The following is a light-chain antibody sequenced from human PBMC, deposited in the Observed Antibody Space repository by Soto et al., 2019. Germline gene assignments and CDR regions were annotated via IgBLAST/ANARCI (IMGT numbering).Light chain of an antibody. CDR2: DAS. CDR3: QQYDSWPET. CDR1: QTVNSTY. J-gene: IGKJ1*01. V-gene: IGKV3-15*01. Sequence: EIVLTQSPGTLSLSPGERPTLSCRARQTVNSTYLAWYQQKPGQAPRLFIYDASTRATGIPARFSRSGSGTEFTLTISSLHSEEFAIYYCQQYDSWPETFGQGTKVDIK.